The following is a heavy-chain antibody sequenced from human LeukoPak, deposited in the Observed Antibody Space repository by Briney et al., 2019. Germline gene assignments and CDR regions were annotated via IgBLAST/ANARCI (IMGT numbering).Heavy chain of an antibody. CDR2: INHSGST. J-gene: IGHJ4*02. CDR3: ARIKYSYGPFDY. V-gene: IGHV4-34*01. D-gene: IGHD5-18*01. CDR1: GGSFSGYY. Sequence: SETLSLTCAVYGGSFSGYYWSWIRQPPGKGLEWIGEINHSGSTNYNPSLKSRVTISVDTSKNQFSLKLSSVTAADTAVYYCARIKYSYGPFDYWGQGTLVTVSS.